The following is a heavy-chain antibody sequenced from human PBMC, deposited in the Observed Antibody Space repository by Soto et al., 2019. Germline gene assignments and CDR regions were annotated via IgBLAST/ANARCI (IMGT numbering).Heavy chain of an antibody. J-gene: IGHJ5*02. V-gene: IGHV3-53*01. Sequence: WGSLRLSCAASGFTVSSSQITWVRQAPGKALEWVSVIFISWTTQYAVSVKGRFTICRDCSKDTVYLQMNSLRSEDTAVYYCGRLGPYASGTYSFRHNRLDPWDPGTLVTVSS. CDR2: IFISWTT. CDR3: GRLGPYASGTYSFRHNRLDP. D-gene: IGHD3-10*01. CDR1: GFTVSSSQ.